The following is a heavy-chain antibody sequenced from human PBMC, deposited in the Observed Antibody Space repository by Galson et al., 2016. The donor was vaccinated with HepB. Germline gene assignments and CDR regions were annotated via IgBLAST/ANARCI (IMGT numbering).Heavy chain of an antibody. J-gene: IGHJ4*02. CDR2: VGGSNSHR. V-gene: IGHV3-11*06. CDR3: ARGGRGSGYCDSANCRGALDY. CDR1: GFVFGDYY. D-gene: IGHD2-2*01. Sequence: SLRLSCAASGFVFGDYYMSWIRQAPGKGLEWLSYVGGSNSHRSHASSVKGRFTISRDNAKNLLYLEMNSLRAEDTAVYYCARGGRGSGYCDSANCRGALDYWGQGTPVTVSS.